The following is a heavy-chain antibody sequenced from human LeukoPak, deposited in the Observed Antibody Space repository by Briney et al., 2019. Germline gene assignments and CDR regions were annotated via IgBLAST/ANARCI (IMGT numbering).Heavy chain of an antibody. Sequence: GGSLRLSCAASGFTFSSYAMSWVRQAPGKGLEWVSAISGSGGSTYYAESVKGRFTISRDNSKNTLYLQMNSLRAEDTAVYYCAKRPGYYYDSSGYYQPTDYWGQGTLVTVSS. CDR2: ISGSGGST. D-gene: IGHD3-22*01. CDR1: GFTFSSYA. CDR3: AKRPGYYYDSSGYYQPTDY. V-gene: IGHV3-23*01. J-gene: IGHJ4*02.